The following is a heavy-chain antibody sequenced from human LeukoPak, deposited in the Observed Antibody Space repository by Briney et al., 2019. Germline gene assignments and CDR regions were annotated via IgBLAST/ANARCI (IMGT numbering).Heavy chain of an antibody. CDR2: ISWNSGSI. D-gene: IGHD6-13*01. CDR3: ARAPGIAAVKFDY. V-gene: IGHV3-9*01. CDR1: GFTFDDYA. J-gene: IGHJ4*02. Sequence: GGSLSLSCAASGFTFDDYAMHWVRHAPGKGLEWVSGISWNSGSIVYADSGKGRFTIYRDNAKNSLYLQMNSLRAEDTALYYCARAPGIAAVKFDYWGQGTLVTVSS.